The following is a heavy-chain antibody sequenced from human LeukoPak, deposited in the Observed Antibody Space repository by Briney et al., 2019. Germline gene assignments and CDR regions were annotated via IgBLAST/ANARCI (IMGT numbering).Heavy chain of an antibody. CDR1: GFTFSAYA. D-gene: IGHD2-15*01. CDR3: ARRSSWQDFDS. J-gene: IGHJ4*02. Sequence: PGGSLRLSCAASGFTFSAYAMNWVRQAPGKGLEWVSGINGGGGSTFYGDSVKGRFTVSRDDSKNTLYLQMNNLRGDDTALYYCARRSSWQDFDSWGQGTLVTVSS. V-gene: IGHV3-23*01. CDR2: INGGGGST.